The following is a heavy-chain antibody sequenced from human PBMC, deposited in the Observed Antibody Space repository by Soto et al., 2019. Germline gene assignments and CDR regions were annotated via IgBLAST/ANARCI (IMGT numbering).Heavy chain of an antibody. D-gene: IGHD1-26*01. CDR2: INHSGST. J-gene: IGHJ1*01. V-gene: IGHV4-34*01. Sequence: SETLSLTCAVYGGSLSGYYWSWIRQPPGKGLEWIGEINHSGSTNYNPSLKSRVTISVDTSKNQFSLKLSSVTAADTAVYYCARVSSGSYKGYFQHWGQGTLVTVSS. CDR3: ARVSSGSYKGYFQH. CDR1: GGSLSGYY.